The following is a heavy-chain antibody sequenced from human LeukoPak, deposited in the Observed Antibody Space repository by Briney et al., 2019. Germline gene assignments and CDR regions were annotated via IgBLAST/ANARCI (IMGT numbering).Heavy chain of an antibody. CDR1: GLIFSKYG. Sequence: GGSLRLSCAASGLIFSKYGMHWVRQTPGKGLEWVAFLEYDGTSNYLDSVKGRFTISRDNIKNSLYLQMNSLRAEDTAVYHCATGRSCTTCFLPDYWGQGTLVTVSS. CDR2: LEYDGTS. CDR3: ATGRSCTTCFLPDY. D-gene: IGHD2-2*01. J-gene: IGHJ4*02. V-gene: IGHV3-30*02.